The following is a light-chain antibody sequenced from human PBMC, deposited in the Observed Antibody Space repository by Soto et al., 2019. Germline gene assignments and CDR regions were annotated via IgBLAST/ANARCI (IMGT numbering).Light chain of an antibody. J-gene: IGKJ1*01. CDR2: DAS. CDR1: QSVSSY. Sequence: EIVLTQSPATLSLFPGERATLSCRASQSVSSYLAWYQQKPGQAPRLLIYDASNRATGIPARFSGSGSGTDFTLTISSLEPEDFAVYYCQQRLTFGQGTKVEIK. V-gene: IGKV3-11*01. CDR3: QQRLT.